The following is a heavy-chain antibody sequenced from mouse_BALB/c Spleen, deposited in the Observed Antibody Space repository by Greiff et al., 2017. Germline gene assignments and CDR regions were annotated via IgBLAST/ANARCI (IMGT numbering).Heavy chain of an antibody. CDR3: ARHQGMDY. CDR1: GFTFSSYG. Sequence: EVQVVESGGDLVKPGGSLKLSCAASGFTFSSYGMSWVRQTPDKRLEWVATISSGGSYTYYPDSVKGRFTISRDNAKNTLYLQMSSLKSEDTAMYYCARHQGMDYWGQGTSVTVSS. CDR2: ISSGGSYT. V-gene: IGHV5-6*01. J-gene: IGHJ4*01. D-gene: IGHD3-2*02.